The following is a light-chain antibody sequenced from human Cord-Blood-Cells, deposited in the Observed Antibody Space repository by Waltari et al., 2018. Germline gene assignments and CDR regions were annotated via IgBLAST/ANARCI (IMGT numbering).Light chain of an antibody. CDR1: SSDVGGYNY. CDR2: DVS. Sequence: QSALTQPASVSGSPGQSITISCTGTSSDVGGYNYVSWYQKHPGKAPTLMIYDVSNRHSGVSNRFSGSKSGNTASLTISGLQAEDEADYYCSSYTSSSTYVFGTGTKVTVL. CDR3: SSYTSSSTYV. J-gene: IGLJ1*01. V-gene: IGLV2-14*03.